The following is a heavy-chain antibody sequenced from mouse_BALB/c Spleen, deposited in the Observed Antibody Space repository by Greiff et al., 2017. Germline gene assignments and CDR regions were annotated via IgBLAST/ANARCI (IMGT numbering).Heavy chain of an antibody. CDR3: ARSYGSSYAYFDY. Sequence: QVQLQQSGAELARPGASVKLSCKASGYTFTSYWMQWVKQRPGQGLEWIGAIYPGDGDTRYTQKFKGKATLTADKSSSTAYMQLSSLASEDSAVYYCARSYGSSYAYFDYWGQGTTLTVSS. CDR2: IYPGDGDT. D-gene: IGHD1-1*01. V-gene: IGHV1-87*01. CDR1: GYTFTSYW. J-gene: IGHJ2*01.